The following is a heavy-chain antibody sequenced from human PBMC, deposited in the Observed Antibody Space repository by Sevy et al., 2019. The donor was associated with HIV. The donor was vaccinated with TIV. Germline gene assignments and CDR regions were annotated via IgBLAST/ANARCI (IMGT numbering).Heavy chain of an antibody. D-gene: IGHD3-16*02. V-gene: IGHV3-23*01. J-gene: IGHJ4*02. CDR2: ISGSGGST. Sequence: GGSLRLSCAASGFTFSSYAMSWVRLAPGKGLEWVSAISGSGGSTYYADSVKGRFTISRDNSKNTLYLQMNSLRAEDTAVYYCAKDPYDYVWGSYRPPDYWGQGTLVTVSS. CDR1: GFTFSSYA. CDR3: AKDPYDYVWGSYRPPDY.